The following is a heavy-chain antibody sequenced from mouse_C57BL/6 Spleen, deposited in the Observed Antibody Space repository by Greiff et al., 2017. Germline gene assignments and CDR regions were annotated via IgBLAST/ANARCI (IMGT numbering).Heavy chain of an antibody. CDR3: ARSGYYGSSYGYFDV. CDR2: IYPGSGNT. Sequence: QVHVKQSGAELVRPGASVKLSCKASGYTFTDYYINWVKQRPGQGLEWIARIYPGSGNTYYNEKFKGKATLAAEKSSSTAYMQLSSLTSEDSAVYCFARSGYYGSSYGYFDVWGTGTTVTVSS. D-gene: IGHD1-1*01. V-gene: IGHV1-76*01. CDR1: GYTFTDYY. J-gene: IGHJ1*03.